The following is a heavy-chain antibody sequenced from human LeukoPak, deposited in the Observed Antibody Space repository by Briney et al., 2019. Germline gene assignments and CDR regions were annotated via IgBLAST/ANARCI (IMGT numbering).Heavy chain of an antibody. D-gene: IGHD1-26*01. Sequence: PGGSLRLSCAASGFMFADHGMTWVRQVPGKGLEWVSGINWNGGSTGYVGSVKGRFTISRDNAKNVLFLQMNNLRAEDTAFYYCARGEWDLRDWGQGTLVIVSS. CDR3: ARGEWDLRD. CDR1: GFMFADHG. J-gene: IGHJ4*02. CDR2: INWNGGST. V-gene: IGHV3-20*04.